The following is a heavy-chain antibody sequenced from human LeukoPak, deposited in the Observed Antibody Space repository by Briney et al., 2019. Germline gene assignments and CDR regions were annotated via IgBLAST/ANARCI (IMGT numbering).Heavy chain of an antibody. V-gene: IGHV4-34*01. J-gene: IGHJ4*02. D-gene: IGHD7-27*01. CDR1: GGSFSGYY. CDR2: INHSGST. CDR3: ARGLGIPNFDY. Sequence: PSETLSLTCADYGGSFSGYYWSWIRQPPGKGLEWIGEINHSGSTNYNPSLKSRVTISVDTSKNQFSLKLSSVTAADTAVYYCARGLGIPNFDYWGQGTLVTVSS.